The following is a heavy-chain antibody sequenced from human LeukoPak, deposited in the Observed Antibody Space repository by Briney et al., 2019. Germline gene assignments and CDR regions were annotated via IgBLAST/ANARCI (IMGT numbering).Heavy chain of an antibody. Sequence: SETLSLTCTVSGGSISRSSYYWGWIRQPPGKGLEWIGSIFYSGRTYYNPSLKSRVTISVDTSKNQFSLKLSSVTVADTAVYYCARPQRYSNYALDYWGQGTLVTVSS. D-gene: IGHD5-12*01. J-gene: IGHJ4*02. V-gene: IGHV4-39*01. CDR2: IFYSGRT. CDR1: GGSISRSSYY. CDR3: ARPQRYSNYALDY.